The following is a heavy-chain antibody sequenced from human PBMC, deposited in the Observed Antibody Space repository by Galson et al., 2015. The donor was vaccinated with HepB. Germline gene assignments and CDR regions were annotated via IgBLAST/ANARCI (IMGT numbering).Heavy chain of an antibody. J-gene: IGHJ4*02. CDR2: IIPIFGTA. CDR1: GGTFKNGA. Sequence: SVKVSCKASGGTFKNGAFSWVRQAPGQGLEWMGGIIPIFGTANYAQKFQGRVTITADESTSTAYMELSSLRSEDTAVYYCARSASIVVVTASFGYWGQGTLVTVSS. V-gene: IGHV1-69*13. CDR3: ARSASIVVVTASFGY. D-gene: IGHD2-21*02.